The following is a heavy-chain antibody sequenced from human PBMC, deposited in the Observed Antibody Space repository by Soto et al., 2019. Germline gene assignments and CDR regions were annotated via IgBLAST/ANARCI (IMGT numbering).Heavy chain of an antibody. CDR2: IKQDGSDK. J-gene: IGHJ4*02. CDR1: GFSFSSYW. V-gene: IGHV3-7*03. CDR3: ARDRCSSTSCFFDY. D-gene: IGHD2-2*01. Sequence: LRLSCAASGFSFSSYWMGWVRQTPGKGLEWVANIKQDGSDKYYVDSVKGRFTITRDNTKNSLYLQMNSLRAEDTAVYYCARDRCSSTSCFFDYWGRGTLVTVSS.